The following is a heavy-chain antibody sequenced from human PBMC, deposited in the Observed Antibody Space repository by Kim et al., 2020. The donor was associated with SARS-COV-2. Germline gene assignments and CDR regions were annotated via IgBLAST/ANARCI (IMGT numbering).Heavy chain of an antibody. J-gene: IGHJ4*02. V-gene: IGHV3-53*01. D-gene: IGHD2-15*01. CDR2: IFSGGST. Sequence: GGSLRLSCAASGFSVSNNYLSWVRQAPGKGLELVSLIFSGGSTQYADSVRGRFTISRDNSKNTLYLQLNNLRVDDTAAYYCARDALLIYWGQGTLVTVSS. CDR3: ARDALLIY. CDR1: GFSVSNNY.